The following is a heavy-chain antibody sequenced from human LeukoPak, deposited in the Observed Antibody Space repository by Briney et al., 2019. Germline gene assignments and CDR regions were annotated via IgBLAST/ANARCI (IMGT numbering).Heavy chain of an antibody. CDR1: GFTFSSYG. J-gene: IGHJ1*01. CDR3: ARSVVGANILQH. CDR2: ISSSSSYI. D-gene: IGHD1-26*01. Sequence: PGGSLRLSCAASGFTFSSYGMHWVRQAPGKGLEWVSSISSSSSYIYYADSVKGRFTISRDSAKNSLYLQMNSLRAEDTAVYYCARSVVGANILQHWGQGTLVTVSS. V-gene: IGHV3-21*01.